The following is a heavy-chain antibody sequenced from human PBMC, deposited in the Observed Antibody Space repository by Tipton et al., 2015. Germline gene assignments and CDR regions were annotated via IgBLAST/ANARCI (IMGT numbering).Heavy chain of an antibody. Sequence: GSLRLSCAGSGFTFSDYQMNWVRQARGKGLEWISYISPSGSATYYADSVKGRFTISRDNAKNSMSLQMTGLTSEDTAVYYCAKGLYGEHPYRYFDLWGRGTLVTVSS. CDR2: ISPSGSAT. D-gene: IGHD4-17*01. V-gene: IGHV3-11*01. J-gene: IGHJ2*01. CDR3: AKGLYGEHPYRYFDL. CDR1: GFTFSDYQ.